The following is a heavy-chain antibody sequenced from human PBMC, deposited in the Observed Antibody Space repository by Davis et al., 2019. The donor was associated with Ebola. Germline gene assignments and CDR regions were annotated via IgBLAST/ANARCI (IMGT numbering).Heavy chain of an antibody. D-gene: IGHD6-19*01. CDR1: GGFFSGYY. Sequence: SETLSLTCAVYGGFFSGYYWSWIRQPPGKGLEWIGEINHSGSTNYNPSLKSRVTISVDTSKNQFSLKLSSVTAADTAVYYCARARGYSSGWHRFDPWGQGTLVTVSS. CDR3: ARARGYSSGWHRFDP. CDR2: INHSGST. V-gene: IGHV4-34*01. J-gene: IGHJ5*02.